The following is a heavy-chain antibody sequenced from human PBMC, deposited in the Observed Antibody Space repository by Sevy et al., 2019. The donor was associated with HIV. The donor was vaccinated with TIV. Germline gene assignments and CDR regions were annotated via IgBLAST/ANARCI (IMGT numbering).Heavy chain of an antibody. CDR2: ISAYNGNT. CDR3: ARDLGLRNRGGFDY. J-gene: IGHJ4*02. D-gene: IGHD3-16*01. V-gene: IGHV1-18*01. CDR1: GYTFSSYR. Sequence: ASVKVSCKASGYTFSSYRISWVRQAPGQGLEWMGWISAYNGNTTYAQKLQGRVTMTTDTSTSTAYMELRSLRSDDTAVYYCARDLGLRNRGGFDYWGQGTLVTVSS.